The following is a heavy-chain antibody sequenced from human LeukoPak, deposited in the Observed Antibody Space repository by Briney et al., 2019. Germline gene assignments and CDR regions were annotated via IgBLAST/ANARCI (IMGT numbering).Heavy chain of an antibody. CDR1: GFTFSSYS. V-gene: IGHV3-48*01. CDR3: ARDGGYSYGYPLDS. D-gene: IGHD5-18*01. Sequence: GGSLRLSCAASGFTFSSYSMTWVRQAPGKGLEWVSYISTSSSTIYYADSVKGRFTISRDYAKNSLYLQMNSLRAEDTAVYYCARDGGYSYGYPLDSWGQGTLVTVSS. J-gene: IGHJ4*02. CDR2: ISTSSSTI.